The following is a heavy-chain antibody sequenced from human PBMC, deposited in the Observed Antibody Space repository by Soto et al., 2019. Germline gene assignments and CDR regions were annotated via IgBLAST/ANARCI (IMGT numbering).Heavy chain of an antibody. CDR3: VQGRYPTMATPLDH. Sequence: EVQLVESGGGLVQPGRSLRLSCAASGFTFDNCGMHWVRQAPGKGLEWVAGISWDSSTIGYADSVKGRFIISGGDAKNSLYLQMDSLRGEDTALYYCVQGRYPTMATPLDHWGQGTQFIVSS. D-gene: IGHD2-15*01. V-gene: IGHV3-9*01. CDR1: GFTFDNCG. CDR2: ISWDSSTI. J-gene: IGHJ4*02.